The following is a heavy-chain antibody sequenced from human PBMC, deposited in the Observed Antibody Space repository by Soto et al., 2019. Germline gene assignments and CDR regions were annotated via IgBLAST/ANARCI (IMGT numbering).Heavy chain of an antibody. CDR1: GGSISSYY. CDR2: IYYSGST. V-gene: IGHV4-59*01. CDR3: ARDFRRALSDNWKPLGY. J-gene: IGHJ4*02. D-gene: IGHD1-20*01. Sequence: SETLSLTCTVSGGSISSYYWSWIRQPPGKGLEWIGYIYYSGSTNYNPSLKSRVTISVDTSKNKFSLKLSSVTAADPAVYYCARDFRRALSDNWKPLGYWGQGTLVTVYS.